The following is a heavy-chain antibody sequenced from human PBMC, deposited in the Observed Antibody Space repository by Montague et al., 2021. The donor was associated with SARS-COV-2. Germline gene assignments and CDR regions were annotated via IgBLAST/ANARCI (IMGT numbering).Heavy chain of an antibody. J-gene: IGHJ6*02. V-gene: IGHV4-61*02. CDR2: VYPSGNT. CDR1: GASATTGHYY. Sequence: TLSLTCTVSGASATTGHYYWSWIRQPAGKGLEWIGRVYPSGNTNYNPSLRSRVSIPGDMSKNQISLKLSSVTAADTAVYYCARVRGAALYFGEVGYYGMVVWGQGTTVTVSS. D-gene: IGHD3-10*01. CDR3: ARVRGAALYFGEVGYYGMVV.